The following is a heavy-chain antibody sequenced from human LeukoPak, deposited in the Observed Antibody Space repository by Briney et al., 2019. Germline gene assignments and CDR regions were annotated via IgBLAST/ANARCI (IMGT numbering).Heavy chain of an antibody. CDR1: GFIFRNYG. D-gene: IGHD6-13*01. CDR2: VSPNGETA. CDR3: AKGGEVSSWYKRLKLYFDS. J-gene: IGHJ4*02. V-gene: IGHV3-23*01. Sequence: GGSLRLSCAASGFIFRNYGMNWVRQPPGKGLEWVSGVSPNGETAYYADSVKGRFTISRDNSKNTVYLQVRSLRAEDTAVYYCAKGGEVSSWYKRLKLYFDSWSRGTLVTVSS.